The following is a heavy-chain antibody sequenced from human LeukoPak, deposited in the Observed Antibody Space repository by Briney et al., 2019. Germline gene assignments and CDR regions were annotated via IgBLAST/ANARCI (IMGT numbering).Heavy chain of an antibody. CDR2: ISGSGGST. D-gene: IGHD2-15*01. Sequence: ETLSLTCAVYGGSFSGYYWSWIRQPPGKGLEWVSAISGSGGSTYYADSVKGRFTISRDNSKNTLYLQMNSLRAEDTAVYYCAKDSRGTIPSYTFDPWGQGTLVTVSS. CDR3: AKDSRGTIPSYTFDP. V-gene: IGHV3-23*01. CDR1: GGSFSGYY. J-gene: IGHJ5*02.